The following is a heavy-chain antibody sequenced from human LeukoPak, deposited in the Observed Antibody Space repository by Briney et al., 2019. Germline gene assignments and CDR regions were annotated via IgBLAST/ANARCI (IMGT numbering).Heavy chain of an antibody. CDR1: GASINNYY. V-gene: IGHV4-59*03. D-gene: IGHD2-15*01. CDR3: AQQVVGTSNTFDT. Sequence: PSETLSLTCTVSGASINNYYWTWIRQAPGKGLEWIGSMSYSGNTDYNPVLTKGRVTISVDRSKSQIYLSLGSVTAADTAVYFCAQQVVGTSNTFDTWGQGAWVTVSS. J-gene: IGHJ3*02. CDR2: MSYSGNT.